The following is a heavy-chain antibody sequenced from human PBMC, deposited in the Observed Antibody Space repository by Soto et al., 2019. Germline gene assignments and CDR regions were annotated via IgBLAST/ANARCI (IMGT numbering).Heavy chain of an antibody. V-gene: IGHV3-11*01. CDR3: AKGGYCSGGSCFDDAFDI. Sequence: GGSLRLSCAASGFTFSDYYMSWIRQAPGKGLEWVSYISSSGSTIYYADSVKGRFTISRDNAKNSLYLQMNSLRAEDTALYYCAKGGYCSGGSCFDDAFDIWGQGTMVTVSS. CDR2: ISSSGSTI. D-gene: IGHD2-15*01. J-gene: IGHJ3*02. CDR1: GFTFSDYY.